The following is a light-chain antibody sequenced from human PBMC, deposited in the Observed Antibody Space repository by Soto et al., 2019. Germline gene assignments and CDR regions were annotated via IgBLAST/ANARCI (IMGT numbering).Light chain of an antibody. V-gene: IGLV9-49*01. CDR3: GADHGSGSNF. Sequence: QSVLTQPPSASASLGASVTLTCTLSSGYSNYKVDWYQQRPGKGPRFVMRVGTGGIVGSKGDGIPDRFSVLGSGLNRYLTIKNMQEEDESDYHCGADHGSGSNFFGGGTQLTVL. J-gene: IGLJ2*01. CDR2: VGTGGIVG. CDR1: SGYSNYK.